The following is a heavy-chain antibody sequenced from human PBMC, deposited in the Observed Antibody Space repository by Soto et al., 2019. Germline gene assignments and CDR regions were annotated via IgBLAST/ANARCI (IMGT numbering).Heavy chain of an antibody. CDR1: GFSFSSFA. CDR2: ISDDGASI. V-gene: IGHV3-48*03. CDR3: SRENSVQAWLHHFDH. D-gene: IGHD5-18*01. Sequence: GGSLRLSCEASGFSFSSFAMNWVRQAPGRGLEWVSYISDDGASIYYADSLKGRFTISRDNAKNSLSLQMNNLRAEDTAVYYCSRENSVQAWLHHFDHWGLGTLVTVSS. J-gene: IGHJ4*02.